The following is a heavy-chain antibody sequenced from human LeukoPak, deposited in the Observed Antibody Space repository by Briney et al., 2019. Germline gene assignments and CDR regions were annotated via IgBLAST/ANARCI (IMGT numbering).Heavy chain of an antibody. J-gene: IGHJ6*02. CDR3: ARSPRITMVRGYGMDV. V-gene: IGHV1-18*04. Sequence: ASVKVSCKASGYTFTSYYMHWVRQAPGQGLEWMGWISAYNGNTNYAQKLQGRVTMTTDTSTSTAYMELRSLRSDDTAVYYCARSPRITMVRGYGMDVWGQGTTVTVSS. D-gene: IGHD3-10*01. CDR2: ISAYNGNT. CDR1: GYTFTSYY.